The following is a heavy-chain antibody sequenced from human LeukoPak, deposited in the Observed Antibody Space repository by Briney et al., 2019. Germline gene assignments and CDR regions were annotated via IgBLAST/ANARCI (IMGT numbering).Heavy chain of an antibody. CDR2: IRYDGNDK. CDR3: AKPQEPDLWVPDF. D-gene: IGHD3-3*01. Sequence: GGSLRLSCAAAEFTFSNYGMHWVRQAPGKGREWVAFIRYDGNDKYYADSVKGRFTISRDNSKNTLYLQMNSLRPEDTAVYYCAKPQEPDLWVPDFWGQGTLVTVFS. V-gene: IGHV3-30*02. CDR1: EFTFSNYG. J-gene: IGHJ4*02.